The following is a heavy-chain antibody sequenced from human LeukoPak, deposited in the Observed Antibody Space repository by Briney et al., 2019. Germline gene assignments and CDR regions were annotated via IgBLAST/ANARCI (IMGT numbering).Heavy chain of an antibody. D-gene: IGHD3-10*01. Sequence: GGSLRLSCAASGFTFDDYAMHWVRQAPGKGPEWVSGISWNSGSIGYADSVKGRFTISRDNAKNSLYLQMNSLRAEDAAVYYCAKVPYSDYGSGRPPFMDAWGQGTTVAISS. CDR1: GFTFDDYA. CDR3: AKVPYSDYGSGRPPFMDA. CDR2: ISWNSGSI. J-gene: IGHJ6*02. V-gene: IGHV3-9*01.